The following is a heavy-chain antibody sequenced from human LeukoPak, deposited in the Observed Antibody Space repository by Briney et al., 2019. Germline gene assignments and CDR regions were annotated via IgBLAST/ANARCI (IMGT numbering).Heavy chain of an antibody. J-gene: IGHJ5*02. CDR3: ARVGYYDSSGYYGRFDP. V-gene: IGHV1-46*01. CDR1: GYTFTSYY. Sequence: ASVKVSCKASGYTFTSYYTHWVRQAPGQGLEWMGIINPSGGSTSYAQKFQGRVTMTRDTSTSTVYMELSSLRSEDTAVYYCARVGYYDSSGYYGRFDPWGQGTLVTVSS. CDR2: INPSGGST. D-gene: IGHD3-22*01.